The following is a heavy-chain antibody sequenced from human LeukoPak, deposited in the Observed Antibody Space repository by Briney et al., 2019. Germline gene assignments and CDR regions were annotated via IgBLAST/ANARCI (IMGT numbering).Heavy chain of an antibody. CDR1: GFTFSSYA. V-gene: IGHV3-30*04. CDR2: ISYDGSNK. D-gene: IGHD4-23*01. J-gene: IGHJ4*02. Sequence: GGSLRLSCAASGFTFSSYAMHWVRQAPGKGLEWVAVISYDGSNKYYADSVKGRFTISRDNSKNTLYLQMNSLRAEDTAVYYCARDRAVVTPAFDYWGQGTLVTVSS. CDR3: ARDRAVVTPAFDY.